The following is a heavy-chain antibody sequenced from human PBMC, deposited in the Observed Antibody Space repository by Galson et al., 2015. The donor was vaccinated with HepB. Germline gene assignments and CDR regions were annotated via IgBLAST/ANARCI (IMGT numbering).Heavy chain of an antibody. CDR1: GYTFTSYA. CDR3: ARDLVPVYYYGSGSHSQHNWFDP. J-gene: IGHJ5*02. Sequence: SVKVSCKASGYTFTSYAMHWVRQAPGQRLEWMGWINAGNGNTKYSQKFQGRVTITRDTSASTAYMELSSLRSEDTAVYYCARDLVPVYYYGSGSHSQHNWFDPWGQGTLVTVSS. CDR2: INAGNGNT. V-gene: IGHV1-3*01. D-gene: IGHD3-10*01.